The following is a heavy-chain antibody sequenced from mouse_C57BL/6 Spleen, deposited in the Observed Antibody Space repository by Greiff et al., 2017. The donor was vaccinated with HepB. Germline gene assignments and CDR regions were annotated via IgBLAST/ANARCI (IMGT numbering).Heavy chain of an antibody. J-gene: IGHJ4*01. CDR2: ISSGSSTI. CDR1: GFTFSDYG. Sequence: EVKLVESGGGLVKPGGSLKLSCAASGFTFSDYGMHWARQAPEKGLEWVAYISSGSSTIYYADTVKGRFTISRDNAKNTLFLQMTSLRSEDTAMYYCITKDYYAMDYWGQGTSVTVSS. CDR3: ITKDYYAMDY. V-gene: IGHV5-17*01. D-gene: IGHD1-1*01.